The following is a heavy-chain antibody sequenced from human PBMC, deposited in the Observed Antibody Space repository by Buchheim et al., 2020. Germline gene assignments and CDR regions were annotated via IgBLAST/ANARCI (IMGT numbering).Heavy chain of an antibody. CDR1: GFTFSSYA. V-gene: IGHV3-23*01. CDR3: AKAVVVVPAATTEGYYYGMDV. Sequence: EVQLLESGGGLVQPGGSLRLSCAASGFTFSSYAMSWVRQAPGKGLEWVSAISGSGGSTYYADSVKGRFTISRDNSKTTLYLQMNSLRDEDTAVYYCAKAVVVVPAATTEGYYYGMDVWGQGTT. CDR2: ISGSGGST. D-gene: IGHD2-2*01. J-gene: IGHJ6*02.